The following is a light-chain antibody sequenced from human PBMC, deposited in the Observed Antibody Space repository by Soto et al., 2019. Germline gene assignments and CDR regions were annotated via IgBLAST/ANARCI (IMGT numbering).Light chain of an antibody. V-gene: IGLV2-8*01. J-gene: IGLJ2*01. Sequence: QSVLTQPPSASGAPGQSVTISCTGTSSDVGGYNYVSWYQQHPGKAPKLMIYEVNKRPSGVPDRFSGSKSDNTASLTVSGLQAEDEADYYCSSYAGNNNLVFGGGTKLTAL. CDR2: EVN. CDR1: SSDVGGYNY. CDR3: SSYAGNNNLV.